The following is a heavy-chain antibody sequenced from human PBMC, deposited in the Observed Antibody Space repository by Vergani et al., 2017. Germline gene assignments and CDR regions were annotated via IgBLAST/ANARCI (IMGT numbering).Heavy chain of an antibody. Sequence: VQLVESGGGLVPPGRSLRLSCAASGFSFGDYAMTWVRQAPGKGLEWVAVIWYDGSNKYYADSVKGRFTISRDNSKNTLYLQMNSLRAEDTAVYYCARRIAAAGKILRYFDYWGQGTLVTVSS. J-gene: IGHJ4*02. CDR1: GFSFGDYA. CDR3: ARRIAAAGKILRYFDY. V-gene: IGHV3-33*01. D-gene: IGHD6-13*01. CDR2: IWYDGSNK.